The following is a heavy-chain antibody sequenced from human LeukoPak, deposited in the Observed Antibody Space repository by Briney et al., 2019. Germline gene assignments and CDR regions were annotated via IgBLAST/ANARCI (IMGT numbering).Heavy chain of an antibody. J-gene: IGHJ6*02. D-gene: IGHD5-12*01. V-gene: IGHV3-48*04. Sequence: GGSLRLSCAASGFTFSSYSMNWVRQAPGKGLEWVSYISSSSSTIYYADSVKGRFTITRDNAKNSLYLQMNSLRPEDTAVYYCAKHIVGGYDWIYNSDYYYAMDVWGQGTTVTVSS. CDR2: ISSSSSTI. CDR1: GFTFSSYS. CDR3: AKHIVGGYDWIYNSDYYYAMDV.